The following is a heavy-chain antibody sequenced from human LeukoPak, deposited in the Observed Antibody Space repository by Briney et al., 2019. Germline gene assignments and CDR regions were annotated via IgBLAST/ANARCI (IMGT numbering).Heavy chain of an antibody. D-gene: IGHD3-22*01. CDR1: GYSFTSYW. V-gene: IGHV5-51*01. CDR3: ASSGNYYDSSGPPYY. J-gene: IGHJ4*02. CDR2: IYPGDSDT. Sequence: GESLKISCQGSGYSFTSYWIGWVRQMPGKGLEWMGIIYPGDSDTRYSPSFQGQVTISADKSISTAYLQWSSLKASDTAMYYCASSGNYYDSSGPPYYWGQGTLVTVSS.